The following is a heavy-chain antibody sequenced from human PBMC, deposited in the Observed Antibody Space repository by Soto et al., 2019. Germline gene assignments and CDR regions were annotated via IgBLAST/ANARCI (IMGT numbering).Heavy chain of an antibody. CDR3: AKEGRGYYDSSALDAFDI. CDR1: GFTFSSYG. J-gene: IGHJ3*02. Sequence: PGGSLRLSCAASGFTFSSYGMHWVRQAPGKGLEWVAVISYDGSNKYYADSVKGRFTISRDNSKNTLYLQMNSLRAEDTAVYYCAKEGRGYYDSSALDAFDIWGQGTMVTVSS. D-gene: IGHD3-22*01. V-gene: IGHV3-30*18. CDR2: ISYDGSNK.